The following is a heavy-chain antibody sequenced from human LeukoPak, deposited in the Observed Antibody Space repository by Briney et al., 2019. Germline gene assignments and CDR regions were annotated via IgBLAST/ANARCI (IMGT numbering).Heavy chain of an antibody. CDR1: GFTFCDYA. CDR2: IRSKGYGGTT. J-gene: IGHJ6*03. Sequence: GGSLRLSCTASGFTFCDYAMSWVRQAPGKGLEWEGFIRSKGYGGTTEYAASVKGRFTISRDDSKSIAYLQMNSLKTEDTAVYYCTRGSRYCDSTSCPYYYMDVWGKGTTVTVSS. CDR3: TRGSRYCDSTSCPYYYMDV. V-gene: IGHV3-49*04. D-gene: IGHD2-2*01.